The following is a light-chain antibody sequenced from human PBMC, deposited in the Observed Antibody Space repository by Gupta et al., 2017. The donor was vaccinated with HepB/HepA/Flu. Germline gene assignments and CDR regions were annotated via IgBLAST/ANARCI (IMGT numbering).Light chain of an antibody. CDR3: RQPDSFPSN. CDR1: QDISRW. Sequence: DIQITQSPSSVSASVGDRVTITCRASQDISRWLAWYQQKPGEAPRLLIYYASRWQSGVPSRFSGSGFGVDFTLTISSLQPEESATYYCRQPDSFPSNFGQGTKLDIK. V-gene: IGKV1-12*01. J-gene: IGKJ2*02. CDR2: YAS.